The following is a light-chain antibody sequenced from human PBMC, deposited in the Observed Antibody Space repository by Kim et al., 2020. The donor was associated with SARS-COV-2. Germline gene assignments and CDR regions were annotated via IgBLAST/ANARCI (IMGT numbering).Light chain of an antibody. CDR3: RQNHGTPGR. J-gene: IGKJ5*01. V-gene: IGKV1-39*01. CDR2: SAS. Sequence: DIQMTQSPSSLSASVGGRVTITCRGSQSISSYLTWYQQKPDKAAKLLIYSASSLQSGVPSRFSGCGSGTHFTLTISSRQPGDLATYYGRQNHGTPGRFGQRTPIEIK. CDR1: QSISSY.